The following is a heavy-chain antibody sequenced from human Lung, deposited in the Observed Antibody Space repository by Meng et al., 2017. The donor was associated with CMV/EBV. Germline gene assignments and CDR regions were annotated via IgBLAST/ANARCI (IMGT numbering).Heavy chain of an antibody. D-gene: IGHD5-24*01. CDR2: IDPNTGNP. J-gene: IGHJ4*02. CDR1: GYPFTSYA. Sequence: QVQLVQSGPGLKQPGASVKVSCRPSGYPFTSYAINWVRQAPGQGPDWMGWIDPNTGNPTYDQGFTGRFVFSLDTSVSTAYLQINSLRADDTAVYYCARDSPLDGYSLLDYWGQGTLVTVSS. V-gene: IGHV7-4-1*02. CDR3: ARDSPLDGYSLLDY.